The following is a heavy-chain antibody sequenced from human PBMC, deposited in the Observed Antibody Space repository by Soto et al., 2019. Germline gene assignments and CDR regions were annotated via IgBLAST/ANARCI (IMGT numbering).Heavy chain of an antibody. CDR3: ARDLEFRDGNISHLDY. V-gene: IGHV1-69*01. D-gene: IGHD3-10*01. Sequence: QVQLVQSGAEVKKPGSSVKVSCKASGGTFSSHVFNWVRQAPGQGLEGMGGIMPIIGTANYAQKFKGRVTITADESTSTAYMELSSLRSEDTAVYYCARDLEFRDGNISHLDYWGQGTLVTVSS. CDR2: IMPIIGTA. J-gene: IGHJ4*02. CDR1: GGTFSSHV.